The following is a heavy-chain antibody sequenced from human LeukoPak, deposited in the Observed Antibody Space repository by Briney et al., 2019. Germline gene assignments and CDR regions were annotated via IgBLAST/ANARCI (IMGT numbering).Heavy chain of an antibody. Sequence: ASVKVSCKVSVYTLTELSMHWVRQATGKGLAWMGGFDPEDGETIYAQKFQGRVTMTEDTSTDTAYMELSSLRSEDTAVYYCATRGRVPYRNTYYDILTGYYYGGYYYYYMDVWGKGTTVTISS. J-gene: IGHJ6*03. CDR1: VYTLTELS. D-gene: IGHD3-9*01. V-gene: IGHV1-24*01. CDR2: FDPEDGET. CDR3: ATRGRVPYRNTYYDILTGYYYGGYYYYYMDV.